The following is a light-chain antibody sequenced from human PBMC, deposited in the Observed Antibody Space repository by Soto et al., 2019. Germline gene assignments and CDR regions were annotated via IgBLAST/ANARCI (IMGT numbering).Light chain of an antibody. V-gene: IGKV3-15*01. CDR1: QSVSSN. CDR3: QQYNNWAYT. J-gene: IGKJ2*01. CDR2: GAS. Sequence: EIVMTQSPATLSVSPGERATLSCRASQSVSSNLAWYQQKTGQAPRLLIYGASTRATGIPARFSGSGSGTEFTLTISSLQSEGFAVYYCQQYNNWAYTFGQGTKLEIK.